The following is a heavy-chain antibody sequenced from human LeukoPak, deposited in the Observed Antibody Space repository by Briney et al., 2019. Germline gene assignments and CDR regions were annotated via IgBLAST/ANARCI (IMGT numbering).Heavy chain of an antibody. CDR3: ARSPPYDFWSGYSTQYEQYYFDY. J-gene: IGHJ4*02. Sequence: ASVKVSCKASGYTFTGYYIHWVRQAPGQGLEWMRWINPNSGGTNYAQNFQGRATMTRDTSISTAYMELSRLRCDDTAVYYCARSPPYDFWSGYSTQYEQYYFDYWGQGTLVTVSS. CDR1: GYTFTGYY. V-gene: IGHV1-2*02. CDR2: INPNSGGT. D-gene: IGHD3-3*01.